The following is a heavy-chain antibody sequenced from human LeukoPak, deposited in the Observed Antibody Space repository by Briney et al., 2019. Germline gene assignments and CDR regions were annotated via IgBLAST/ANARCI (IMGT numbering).Heavy chain of an antibody. CDR2: ISAYNGNT. D-gene: IGHD3-10*01. J-gene: IGHJ4*02. Sequence: ASVKVSCKASGYTFTSYGISWVRQAPGQGLEWMGCISAYNGNTNYAQKLQGRVTMTTDTSTSTAYMELRSLRSDDTAVYYCARGGPRITMVRGVIMFDYWGQGTLVTVSS. V-gene: IGHV1-18*01. CDR3: ARGGPRITMVRGVIMFDY. CDR1: GYTFTSYG.